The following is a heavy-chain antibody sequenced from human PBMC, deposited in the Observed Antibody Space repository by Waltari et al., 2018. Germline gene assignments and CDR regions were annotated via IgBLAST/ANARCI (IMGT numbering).Heavy chain of an antibody. D-gene: IGHD5-18*01. V-gene: IGHV4-34*01. Sequence: QVQLQQWGAGLLKPSETLSLTCAVYGGSFSGYYWSWIRQPPGKGLEWIGEINHSGSTNYNPSLKSRVTISVDTSKNQFSLKLSSVTAADTAVYYCARGFWSGYSYVYYFDYWGQGTLVTVSS. J-gene: IGHJ4*02. CDR3: ARGFWSGYSYVYYFDY. CDR2: INHSGST. CDR1: GGSFSGYY.